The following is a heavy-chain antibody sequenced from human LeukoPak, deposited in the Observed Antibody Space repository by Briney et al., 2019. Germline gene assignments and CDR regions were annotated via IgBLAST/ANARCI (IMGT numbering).Heavy chain of an antibody. Sequence: SVKVSCKASGGTFSSYAISWVRQAPGQGLEWMGRIIPILGIANYAQKFQGRVTITADKSTSTAYMELSSLRSEDTAVYYCARSQPGYSSGWPSGYWGQGTLVTVSS. CDR1: GGTFSSYA. CDR3: ARSQPGYSSGWPSGY. V-gene: IGHV1-69*04. CDR2: IIPILGIA. J-gene: IGHJ4*02. D-gene: IGHD6-19*01.